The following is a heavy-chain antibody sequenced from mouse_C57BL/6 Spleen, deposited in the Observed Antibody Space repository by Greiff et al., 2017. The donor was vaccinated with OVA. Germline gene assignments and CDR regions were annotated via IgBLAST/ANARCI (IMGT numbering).Heavy chain of an antibody. Sequence: EVMLVESEGGLVQPGSSMKLSCTASGFTFSDYYMAWVRQVPEKGLEWVANINYDGSSTYYLDSLKSRFIISRDNAKNILYLQMSRLKSEDTATYYCAGDGIYYYGSSSGGFAYWGQGTLVTVSA. CDR2: INYDGSST. D-gene: IGHD1-1*01. CDR3: AGDGIYYYGSSSGGFAY. J-gene: IGHJ3*01. V-gene: IGHV5-16*01. CDR1: GFTFSDYY.